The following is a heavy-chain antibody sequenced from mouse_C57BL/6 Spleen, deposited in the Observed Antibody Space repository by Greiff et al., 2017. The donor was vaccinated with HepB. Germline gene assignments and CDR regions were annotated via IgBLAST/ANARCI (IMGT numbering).Heavy chain of an antibody. V-gene: IGHV5-17*01. CDR1: GFTFSDYG. CDR3: AREGDSSGYAMDY. CDR2: ISSGSSTI. Sequence: EVKLVESGGGLVKPGGSLKLSCAASGFTFSDYGMHWVRQAPEKGLEWVAYISSGSSTIYYADTVKGRFTISRDNAKNTLFLQMTSLRAEETAMYYCAREGDSSGYAMDYWGQGTSVTVSS. D-gene: IGHD3-2*02. J-gene: IGHJ4*01.